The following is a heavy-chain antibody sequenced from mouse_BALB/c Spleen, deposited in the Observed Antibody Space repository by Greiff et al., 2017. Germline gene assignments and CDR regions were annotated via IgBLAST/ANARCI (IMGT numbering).Heavy chain of an antibody. J-gene: IGHJ2*01. CDR3: ARGWAYFDY. Sequence: EVKLQESGGGLVQPGGSRKLSCAASGFTFSSFGMHWVRQAPEKGLEWVAYISSGSSTIYYADTVKGRFTISRDNPKNTLFLQMTSLRSEDTAMYYCARGWAYFDYWGQGTTLTVSS. D-gene: IGHD2-3*01. V-gene: IGHV5-17*02. CDR1: GFTFSSFG. CDR2: ISSGSSTI.